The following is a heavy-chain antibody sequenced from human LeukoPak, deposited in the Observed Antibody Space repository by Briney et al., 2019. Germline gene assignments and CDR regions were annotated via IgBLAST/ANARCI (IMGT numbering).Heavy chain of an antibody. V-gene: IGHV1-18*01. CDR1: GYTFTSYG. CDR3: ARLGTDY. J-gene: IGHJ4*02. CDR2: ISAFTGDT. D-gene: IGHD3-16*01. Sequence: ASVKLSCKASGYTFTSYGLSWGRQAPGQGLEWMGWISAFTGDTLYAQNLQGRVTMTTDTSTSTAYMELRTLRSDDTAVYFCARLGTDYWGQGTLVVVSS.